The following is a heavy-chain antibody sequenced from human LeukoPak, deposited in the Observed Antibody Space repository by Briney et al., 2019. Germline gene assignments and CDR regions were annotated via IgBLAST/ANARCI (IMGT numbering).Heavy chain of an antibody. D-gene: IGHD3-22*01. CDR2: IIPILGIA. CDR3: ARGVYDSSGYWY. CDR1: GGTFSSYA. J-gene: IGHJ4*02. Sequence: ASVKVSCKASGGTFSSYAISWVRQAPGQGLEWMGRIIPILGIANYAQKFQGRVTITADKSTSTAYMELSSLRSKDTAVYYCARGVYDSSGYWYWGQGTLVTVSS. V-gene: IGHV1-69*04.